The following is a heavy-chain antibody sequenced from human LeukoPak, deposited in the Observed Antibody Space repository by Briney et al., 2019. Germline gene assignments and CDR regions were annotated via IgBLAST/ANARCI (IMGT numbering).Heavy chain of an antibody. CDR2: MNPNSGGT. V-gene: IGHV1-2*02. D-gene: IGHD3-22*01. CDR3: ARADSGGSAFEY. Sequence: ASVKVSCKASGYTFTDYYMNWVRQVPGQGLEWVGWMNPNSGGTNYAQKFQGRVTMTGDTSITTAYMELSRLRFDDTAVYYCARADSGGSAFEYWGQGTLVTVSS. J-gene: IGHJ4*02. CDR1: GYTFTDYY.